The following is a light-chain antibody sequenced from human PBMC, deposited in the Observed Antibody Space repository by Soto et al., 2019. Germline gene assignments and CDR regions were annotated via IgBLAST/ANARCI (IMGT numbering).Light chain of an antibody. CDR1: SSDVGGYNY. J-gene: IGLJ2*01. Sequence: QSALTQPASVSGSPGQSITLSCTGTSSDVGGYNYVSWYQQHPGKAPKLMIYEVSNRPSGVSNRCSGSKSGNTASLTISGLQAEGEADYYCSSYTSSSTPVVFGGGTKLTVL. V-gene: IGLV2-14*01. CDR2: EVS. CDR3: SSYTSSSTPVV.